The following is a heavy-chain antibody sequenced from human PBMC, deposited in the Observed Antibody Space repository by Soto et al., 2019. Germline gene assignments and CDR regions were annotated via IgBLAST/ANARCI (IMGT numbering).Heavy chain of an antibody. CDR1: GGSVNNANYF. V-gene: IGHV4-31*03. CDR3: ARDADYGGSRGGMDV. J-gene: IGHJ6*02. Sequence: QVRLEESGPGLVKPSETLSLICSVSGGSVNNANYFWNWIRHHPENGLEWIGYIYYSGSTRYNPSFKTRATLSVDTSNTQFSLRLNSVTVADTAVYFCARDADYGGSRGGMDVWGRGTTVTVSS. D-gene: IGHD4-17*01. CDR2: IYYSGST.